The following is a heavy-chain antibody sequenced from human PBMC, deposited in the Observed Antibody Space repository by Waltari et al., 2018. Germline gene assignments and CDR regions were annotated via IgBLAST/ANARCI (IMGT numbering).Heavy chain of an antibody. Sequence: QVQLQQWGAGLLKPSETLSLTCAVYGGSFSGYYWSWIRQPPGKGLEWIGEINHSGSTNYNPSLKSRVTISVDTSKNQFSLKLSSVTAADTAVYYCARGKATVTPVWFGPWGQGTLVTVSS. CDR1: GGSFSGYY. CDR2: INHSGST. D-gene: IGHD4-17*01. J-gene: IGHJ5*02. CDR3: ARGKATVTPVWFGP. V-gene: IGHV4-34*01.